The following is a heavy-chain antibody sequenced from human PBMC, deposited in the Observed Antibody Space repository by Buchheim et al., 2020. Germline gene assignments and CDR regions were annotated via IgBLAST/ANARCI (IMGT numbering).Heavy chain of an antibody. CDR3: ARPYYYDSSGYYYGGSYWYFDL. Sequence: EVQLVESGGGLVQPGGSLRLSCAASGFTFSSYWMSWVRQAPGKGLEWVANIKQDGSEKYYVDSVKGRFTISRDNAKNSLYLQMNSLRAEDTAVYYCARPYYYDSSGYYYGGSYWYFDLWGRGTL. D-gene: IGHD3-22*01. V-gene: IGHV3-7*01. CDR2: IKQDGSEK. CDR1: GFTFSSYW. J-gene: IGHJ2*01.